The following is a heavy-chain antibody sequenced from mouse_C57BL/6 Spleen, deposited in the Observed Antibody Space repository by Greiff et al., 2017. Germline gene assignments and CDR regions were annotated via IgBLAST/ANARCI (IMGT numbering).Heavy chain of an antibody. CDR2: IYPGDGDT. J-gene: IGHJ2*01. CDR1: GYAFSSYW. Sequence: VQLQQSGAELVKPGASVKISCKASGYAFSSYWMNWVKQRPGKGLEWMGQIYPGDGDTNYNGKFKGKATLTADKYSSTAYMQLSSLTSEDSAVYFCARRGITTVVAPFDYWGQGTTLTVSS. CDR3: ARRGITTVVAPFDY. V-gene: IGHV1-80*01. D-gene: IGHD1-1*01.